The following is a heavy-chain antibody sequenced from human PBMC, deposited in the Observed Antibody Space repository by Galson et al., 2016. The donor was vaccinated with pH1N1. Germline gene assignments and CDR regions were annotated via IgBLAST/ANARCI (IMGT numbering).Heavy chain of an antibody. CDR1: GYTFSSYG. CDR3: AREGYSHSDTYYFGMDV. CDR2: IGAYNGHT. J-gene: IGHJ6*02. V-gene: IGHV1-18*01. D-gene: IGHD5-12*01. Sequence: SVKVSCKASGYTFSSYGISWVRQAPGQGLEWMGWIGAYNGHTNYAQKVQGRVTMTADTSTSTAHMELRSLRSDDTAVYYCAREGYSHSDTYYFGMDVWGQGTTVTVSS.